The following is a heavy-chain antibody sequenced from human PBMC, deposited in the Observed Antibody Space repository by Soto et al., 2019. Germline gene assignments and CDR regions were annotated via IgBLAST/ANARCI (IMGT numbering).Heavy chain of an antibody. CDR1: GGSISSSNW. D-gene: IGHD6-13*01. Sequence: AANLSLTCAFPGGSISSSNWWCWVRQPPGKGLEWIGEIYHSGSTNYNPSLKSRVTISVDKSKNQFSLKLGSVTAADTAVYYCARRGSSWYYYYYGMDVWGQGTTVT. J-gene: IGHJ6*02. V-gene: IGHV4-4*02. CDR3: ARRGSSWYYYYYGMDV. CDR2: IYHSGST.